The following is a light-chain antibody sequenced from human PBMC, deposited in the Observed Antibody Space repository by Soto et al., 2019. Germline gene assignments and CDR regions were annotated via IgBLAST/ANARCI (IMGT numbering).Light chain of an antibody. Sequence: EIVMTQSPATLSVSPGDRATLSCRASQSVIGNVAWYQQKPGQAPRLLMYVASTRATGSPARCSASGSGTEFTLTISSLQSEDFAVYYCHQYDKAPPTFGQGTKVEIK. CDR1: QSVIGN. CDR2: VAS. CDR3: HQYDKAPPT. V-gene: IGKV3-15*01. J-gene: IGKJ1*01.